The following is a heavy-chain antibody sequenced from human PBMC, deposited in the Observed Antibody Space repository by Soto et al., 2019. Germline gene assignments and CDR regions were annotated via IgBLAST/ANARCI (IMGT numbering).Heavy chain of an antibody. D-gene: IGHD3-3*01. J-gene: IGHJ6*04. V-gene: IGHV4-31*02. Sequence: SETLSLTCTVSGGSISTGGYHCSWIRQHPGKGLEWIGCNYYSGITYYNTSLMSRLTISVGTSEDRFSLKVSSLTSADTAVYFCARDAIFGVARAQNHYGLDVWRRGTTVGVSS. CDR2: NYYSGIT. CDR3: ARDAIFGVARAQNHYGLDV. CDR1: GGSISTGGYH.